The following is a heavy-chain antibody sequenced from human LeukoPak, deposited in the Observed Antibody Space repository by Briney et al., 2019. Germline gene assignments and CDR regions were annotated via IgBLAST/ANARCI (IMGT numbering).Heavy chain of an antibody. V-gene: IGHV3-48*04. CDR1: GFTFSDYS. CDR2: ISSSGSTI. D-gene: IGHD3-10*01. Sequence: PGGSLRLSCAASGFTFSDYSMNWVRQAPGKGLEWVSYISSSGSTIYYADSVKGRFTISRDNAKNSLYLQMNSLRAEDTAVYYCARTNRDVLLYSWGQGTLVTVSS. CDR3: ARTNRDVLLYS. J-gene: IGHJ4*02.